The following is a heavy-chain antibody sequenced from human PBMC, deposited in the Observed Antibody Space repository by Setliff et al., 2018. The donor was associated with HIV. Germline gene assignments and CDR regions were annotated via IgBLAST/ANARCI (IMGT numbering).Heavy chain of an antibody. D-gene: IGHD7-27*01. CDR2: INHSGGT. CDR1: GRSFSGYY. J-gene: IGHJ3*01. CDR3: ARGWGHDGFDF. Sequence: SETLSLTCAAYGRSFSGYYWNWIRQSPGKGLEWIGEINHSGGTNYNPSLKSRVTMPIDTSKNQFSLNVSSVTAADTAVYYCARGWGHDGFDFWGQGTMVTVSS. V-gene: IGHV4-34*01.